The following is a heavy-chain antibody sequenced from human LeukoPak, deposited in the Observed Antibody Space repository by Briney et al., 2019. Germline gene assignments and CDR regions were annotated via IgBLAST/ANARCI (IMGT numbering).Heavy chain of an antibody. CDR3: VPLGGLGYYQYGMDV. J-gene: IGHJ6*02. CDR2: ISYDGSNK. Sequence: GGSLRLSCAASGFTFSSYSMHWVRQAPGKGLEWVAVISYDGSNKYNADSVKGRFTISRDNSKNTLYLQMNSLRREDTAEYYCVPLGGLGYYQYGMDVWGRGTTVTVSS. D-gene: IGHD3/OR15-3a*01. CDR1: GFTFSSYS. V-gene: IGHV3-30-3*01.